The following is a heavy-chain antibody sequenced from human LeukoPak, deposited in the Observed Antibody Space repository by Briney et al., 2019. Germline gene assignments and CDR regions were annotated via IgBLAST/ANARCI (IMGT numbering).Heavy chain of an antibody. D-gene: IGHD2-15*01. J-gene: IGHJ4*02. CDR2: FYYSGST. CDR3: ARTIVVVVAATIDY. V-gene: IGHV4-39*01. Sequence: PSETLSLTCTVSGGSISSSSYYWGWIRQPPGKGLEWIGSFYYSGSTYYNPSLKSRVTISVDTSKNQFSLRLRSVTAADTAVYYCARTIVVVVAATIDYWGQGTLVTVSS. CDR1: GGSISSSSYY.